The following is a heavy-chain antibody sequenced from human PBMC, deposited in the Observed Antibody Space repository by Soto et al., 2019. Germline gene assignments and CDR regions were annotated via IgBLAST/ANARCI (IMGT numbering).Heavy chain of an antibody. CDR2: ISGSGGST. Sequence: EVQLLESGGGLVQPGGSLRLSCAASGFTFSSYAMSWVRQAPGKGLEWVSAISGSGGSTYYADSVKGRFTIYRDNSKNTLYLQMNSPRAEDTAVYYCAKDIVKYCSSTSSCWFDPWGQGTLVTVSS. J-gene: IGHJ5*02. CDR3: AKDIVKYCSSTSSCWFDP. V-gene: IGHV3-23*01. D-gene: IGHD2-2*01. CDR1: GFTFSSYA.